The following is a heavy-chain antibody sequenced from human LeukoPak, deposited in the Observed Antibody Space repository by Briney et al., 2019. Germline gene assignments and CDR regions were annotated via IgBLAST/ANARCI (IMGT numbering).Heavy chain of an antibody. J-gene: IGHJ4*02. D-gene: IGHD6-19*01. V-gene: IGHV5-51*01. CDR3: ARPGSGYSSGWAFDY. CDR2: IYPGDSDT. CDR1: GSSFTSYW. Sequence: GESLQISCKGSGSSFTSYWIGWVRQLPGKGLEWMGIIYPGDSDTRYSPSFQGQVTISADKSISTASLQWSSLKASDTAMYYCARPGSGYSSGWAFDYWGQGTLVTVSS.